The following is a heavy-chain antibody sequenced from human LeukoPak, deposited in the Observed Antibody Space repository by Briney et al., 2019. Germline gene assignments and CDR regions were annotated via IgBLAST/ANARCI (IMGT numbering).Heavy chain of an antibody. V-gene: IGHV1-18*01. CDR1: GYTFTSYG. J-gene: IGHJ4*02. Sequence: GASVKVSCKASGYTFTSYGISWVRQAPGQGLEWMGWISVYNGNTNHAQKLQDRVTLTTDTSTTTAYMELRSLRSDDTAVYYCARGLHSSSWYEPFDYWGQGTLVTVSS. CDR2: ISVYNGNT. CDR3: ARGLHSSSWYEPFDY. D-gene: IGHD6-13*01.